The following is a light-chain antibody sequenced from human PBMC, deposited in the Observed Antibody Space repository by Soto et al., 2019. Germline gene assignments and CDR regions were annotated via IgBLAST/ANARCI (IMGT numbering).Light chain of an antibody. CDR2: KAS. CDR3: QQYNSYPWT. CDR1: QSISSW. Sequence: DIKMTQSPSTLSASVGDRVTITCRASQSISSWLAWYQQKPGKAPKLLIYKASSLESGVPSRFSGSGSGTEFTLTISSLQPDDFATYYCQQYNSYPWTFGQVTMVDIK. J-gene: IGKJ1*01. V-gene: IGKV1-5*03.